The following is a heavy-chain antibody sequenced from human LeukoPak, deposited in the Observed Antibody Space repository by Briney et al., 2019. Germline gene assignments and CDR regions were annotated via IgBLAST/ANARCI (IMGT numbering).Heavy chain of an antibody. CDR1: GYTFSVYY. J-gene: IGHJ4*02. D-gene: IGHD3-9*01. CDR3: ARGPTGYYDY. Sequence: ASVKVSCKASGYTFSVYYLHWVRLAPGQGLEWLGWINPYSGNTMYAQKFQGRVTMTRDTSISTVYMELSRLPSDDTAVYYCARGPTGYYDYWGQGTLVTVSS. V-gene: IGHV1-2*02. CDR2: INPYSGNT.